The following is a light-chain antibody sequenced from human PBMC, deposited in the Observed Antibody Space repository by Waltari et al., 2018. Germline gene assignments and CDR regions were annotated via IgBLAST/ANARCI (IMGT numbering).Light chain of an antibody. V-gene: IGLV3-1*01. J-gene: IGLJ1*01. Sequence: SYVLTQPPSVSVSPGQTASIRCSGDKLGDQFVSWYQQKPGQPPVLVIVQDTKRSPGMPERSAASSSGNKATLTISGTQPRDEADYDCLVWDTSSYVFGTGTKVTVL. CDR3: LVWDTSSYV. CDR2: QDT. CDR1: KLGDQF.